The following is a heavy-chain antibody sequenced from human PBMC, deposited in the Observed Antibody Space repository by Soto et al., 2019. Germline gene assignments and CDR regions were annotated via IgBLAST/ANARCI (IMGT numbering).Heavy chain of an antibody. Sequence: SETLSLTCTVSGGSISSYYWSWIRQPPGKGLEWIGYIYYSGSTNYNPSIKSRVTISVDTSKNQFSLYLQMNSLRVEDTAVYYCARESWIQRDDAFDVWGQGTQVTVSS. D-gene: IGHD5-18*01. CDR3: ARESWIQRDDAFDV. V-gene: IGHV4-59*12. CDR1: GGSISSYY. J-gene: IGHJ3*01. CDR2: IYYSGST.